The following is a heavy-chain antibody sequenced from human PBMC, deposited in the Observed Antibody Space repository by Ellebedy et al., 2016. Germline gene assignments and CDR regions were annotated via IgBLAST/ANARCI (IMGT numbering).Heavy chain of an antibody. CDR3: ARLYGPFDY. Sequence: SETLSLTCAVYGGSFSGYYWSWIRQPPGKGLEWIGESNHSGSTNYNPSLKSRVTISVDTSKNQFSLKLSSVTAADTAVYYCARLYGPFDYWGQGTLVTVSS. D-gene: IGHD2-2*02. CDR1: GGSFSGYY. J-gene: IGHJ4*02. CDR2: SNHSGST. V-gene: IGHV4-34*01.